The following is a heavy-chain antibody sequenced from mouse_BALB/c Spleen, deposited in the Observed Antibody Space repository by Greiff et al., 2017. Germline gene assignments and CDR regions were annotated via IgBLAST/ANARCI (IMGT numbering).Heavy chain of an antibody. V-gene: IGHV3-2*02. CDR2: ISYSGST. CDR3: AKGWLLHYFDD. CDR1: GYSITSDYA. D-gene: IGHD2-3*01. J-gene: IGHJ2*01. Sequence: EVQLQESGPGLVKPSQSLSLTCTVTGYSITSDYAWNWIRQFPGNKLEWMGYISYSGSTSYNPSLKSRISITRDTSKNQFFLQLNSVTTEDTATYYCAKGWLLHYFDDWGQGTTLTVSS.